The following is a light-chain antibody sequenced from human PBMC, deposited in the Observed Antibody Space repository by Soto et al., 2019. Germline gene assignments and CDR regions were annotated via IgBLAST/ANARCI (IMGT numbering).Light chain of an antibody. V-gene: IGKV1-5*03. CDR1: QSISSL. CDR2: KAS. J-gene: IGKJ4*01. Sequence: DIPMTQSPSTLSASVGDRVTITCRTSQSISSLLAWYQQKPGRAPKLLIYKASILESWVPPRFSGSGSGTEFTLTINSLQPDDFATYYCQQYPSYSPLTFGGGNKVEIK. CDR3: QQYPSYSPLT.